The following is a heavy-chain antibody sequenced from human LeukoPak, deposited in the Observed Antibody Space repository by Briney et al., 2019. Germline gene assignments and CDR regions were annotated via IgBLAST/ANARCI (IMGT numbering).Heavy chain of an antibody. CDR2: IIPILGIA. D-gene: IGHD6-19*01. Sequence: PGGSLRLSCAASGFTFSSYAISWVRQAPGQGLEWMGRIIPILGIANYAQKFQGRVTITADKSTSTAYMELSSLRSEDTAVYYCASTLQWLYYFDYWGQGTLVTVSS. CDR1: GFTFSSYA. CDR3: ASTLQWLYYFDY. J-gene: IGHJ4*02. V-gene: IGHV1-69*04.